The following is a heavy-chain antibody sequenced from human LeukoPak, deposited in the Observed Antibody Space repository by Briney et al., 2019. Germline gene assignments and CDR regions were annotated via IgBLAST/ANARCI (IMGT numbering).Heavy chain of an antibody. Sequence: GGSLRLSCAASGFTFSSYGMPWVRQAPGKGLEWVAVIWYDGSNKYYADSVKGRFTISRDNSKNTLYLQMNSLRAEDTAVYYCAKGLGLSVTAPIDYWGQGTLVTVSS. CDR3: AKGLGLSVTAPIDY. V-gene: IGHV3-33*06. J-gene: IGHJ4*02. D-gene: IGHD3-16*01. CDR1: GFTFSSYG. CDR2: IWYDGSNK.